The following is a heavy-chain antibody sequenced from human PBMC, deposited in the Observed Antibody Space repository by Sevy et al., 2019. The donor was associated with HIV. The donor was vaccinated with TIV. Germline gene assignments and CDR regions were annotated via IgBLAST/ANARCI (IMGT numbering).Heavy chain of an antibody. Sequence: GGSLRLSCEGSGFSFKNYPMSWVRQAPGKGVEWVCIISGSGATIFYADSLKGRFIVSRDNSKDTVFLQMNSLTVDDTGTYYCTKSKTLLQSPFGVWGQGAVVTVSS. CDR2: ISGSGATI. J-gene: IGHJ4*03. CDR3: TKSKTLLQSPFGV. D-gene: IGHD2-15*01. CDR1: GFSFKNYP. V-gene: IGHV3-23*01.